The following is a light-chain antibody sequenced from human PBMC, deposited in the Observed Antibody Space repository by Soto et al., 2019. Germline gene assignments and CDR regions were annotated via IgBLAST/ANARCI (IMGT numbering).Light chain of an antibody. V-gene: IGLV2-14*01. CDR2: EVS. Sequence: QSVLTQPASVSGSPGQSITISCTGTSSDVGGYNYVSWYQLHPGKAPKPMVYEVSNRPSGVSNRFSGSKSGNTASLTISGLQAEDEADYYCSSYTSSTAYVFGTGTKVTV. CDR1: SSDVGGYNY. CDR3: SSYTSSTAYV. J-gene: IGLJ1*01.